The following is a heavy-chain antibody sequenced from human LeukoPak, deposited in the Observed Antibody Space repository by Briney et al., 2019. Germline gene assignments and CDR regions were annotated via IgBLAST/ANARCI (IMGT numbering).Heavy chain of an antibody. V-gene: IGHV4-59*01. CDR1: GGSISSYY. J-gene: IGHJ5*02. CDR3: AREGDYYGDYEGWFDP. CDR2: VYYSGST. D-gene: IGHD4-17*01. Sequence: PTETLSLTCNVSGGSISSYYWNWIRQPPGKGLEWIGYVYYSGSTNYNPSLKSRVTISVDTSKNQFSLKLSSVTAADTAVYYCAREGDYYGDYEGWFDPWGQGTLVTVSS.